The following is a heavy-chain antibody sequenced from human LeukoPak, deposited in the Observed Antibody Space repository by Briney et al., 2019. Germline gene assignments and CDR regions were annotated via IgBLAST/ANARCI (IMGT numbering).Heavy chain of an antibody. V-gene: IGHV4-4*07. CDR3: ARSESRELLSRGWFDP. J-gene: IGHJ5*02. CDR2: MYISGST. CDR1: GGSISSYY. Sequence: PSETLSLTCSVSGGSISSYYWSWLRQPAGKGLEWIGRMYISGSTNYNPSLKSRVTMSVDTSKNQFSLKLRSVTAADTAVYYCARSESRELLSRGWFDPWGQGTLVTVSS. D-gene: IGHD1-26*01.